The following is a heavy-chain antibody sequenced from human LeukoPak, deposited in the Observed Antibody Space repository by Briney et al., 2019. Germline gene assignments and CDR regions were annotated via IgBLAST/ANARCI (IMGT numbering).Heavy chain of an antibody. CDR3: ARSGGGSCYDY. V-gene: IGHV1-46*01. J-gene: IGHJ4*02. CDR2: INPSGGST. Sequence: ASVKVSCKASGGTFSSYAISWVRQAPGQGLEWMGIINPSGGSTSYAQKFQGRVTMTRDTSTSTVYMELSSLRSEDTAVYYCARSGGGSCYDYWGQGTLVTVSS. D-gene: IGHD2-15*01. CDR1: GGTFSSYA.